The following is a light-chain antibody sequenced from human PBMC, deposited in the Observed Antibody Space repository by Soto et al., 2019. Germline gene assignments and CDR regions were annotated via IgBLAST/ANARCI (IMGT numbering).Light chain of an antibody. V-gene: IGKV1-39*01. CDR1: QTIDNY. J-gene: IGKJ4*01. CDR3: QQSYNTPT. CDR2: LAS. Sequence: DIQMTQSPSSVSASVGDRVSMTCRASQTIDNYLNWYQQKPGKAPKLLIYLASSLQSGVPSRFSGSASGTDFTLTITSLQPEDSATYYCQQSYNTPTFGGGTKVEIK.